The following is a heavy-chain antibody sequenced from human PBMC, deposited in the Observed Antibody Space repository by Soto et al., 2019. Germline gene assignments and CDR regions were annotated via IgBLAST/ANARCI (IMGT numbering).Heavy chain of an antibody. CDR2: IIPMFSSS. CDR3: AKDIGFQQHLFVFDL. D-gene: IGHD3-10*02. CDR1: GGTFSDYA. Sequence: QEQLVQSGAEVKKPGSSVKVSCTASGGTFSDYAFSWVRQAPGQGLEWMGGIIPMFSSSSFAQKFQGRLTITADDSTSTAYMSLSSLGSADTAMYYCAKDIGFQQHLFVFDLWGPGTLVTVSS. V-gene: IGHV1-69*01. J-gene: IGHJ4*02.